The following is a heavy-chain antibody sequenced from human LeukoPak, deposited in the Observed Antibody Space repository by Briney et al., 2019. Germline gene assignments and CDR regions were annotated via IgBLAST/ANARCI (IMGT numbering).Heavy chain of an antibody. CDR3: ARHDFHTVVTPGRY. D-gene: IGHD4-23*01. V-gene: IGHV5-51*01. CDR1: GYIFTNYW. CDR2: IYPGDSDT. J-gene: IGHJ4*02. Sequence: GESLMTSWDGSGYIFTNYWNGWVRQIAGKLLEWMGIIYPGDSDTRYSPSFQGQVTISADKSISTAYLQWSSLKASDTAMYYCARHDFHTVVTPGRYWGQGTLVTVSS.